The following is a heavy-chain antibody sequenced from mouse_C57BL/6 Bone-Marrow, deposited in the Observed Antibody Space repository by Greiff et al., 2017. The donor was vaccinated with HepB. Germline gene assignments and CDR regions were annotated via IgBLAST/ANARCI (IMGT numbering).Heavy chain of an antibody. J-gene: IGHJ1*03. CDR2: ISDGGSYT. CDR3: ARTLLYYGSSYWYFDV. D-gene: IGHD1-1*01. Sequence: DVQLVESGGGLVKPGGSLKLSCAASGFTFSSYAMSWVRQTPEKRLEWVATISDGGSYTYYPDNVKGRFTISRDNAKNNLYLQMSHLKSEDTAMYYCARTLLYYGSSYWYFDVWGTGTTVTVSS. V-gene: IGHV5-4*01. CDR1: GFTFSSYA.